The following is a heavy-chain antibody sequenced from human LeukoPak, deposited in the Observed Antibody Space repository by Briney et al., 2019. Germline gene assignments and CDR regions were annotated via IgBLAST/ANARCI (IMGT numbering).Heavy chain of an antibody. D-gene: IGHD1-1*01. CDR2: IHYSGST. V-gene: IGHV4-39*07. CDR3: ARTAGSQAEHFQH. J-gene: IGHJ1*01. Sequence: SSETLSLTCTVSGGSISSSSYYWGWIRRPPGKGLEWIGSIHYSGSTYYNPSLKSRVTISVDTSKNQFSLKLSSVTAADTAVYYCARTAGSQAEHFQHWGQGTLVTVSS. CDR1: GGSISSSSYY.